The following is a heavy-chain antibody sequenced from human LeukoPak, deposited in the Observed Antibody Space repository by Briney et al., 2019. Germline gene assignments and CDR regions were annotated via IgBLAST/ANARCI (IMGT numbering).Heavy chain of an antibody. CDR3: ARARSSWYPVYDY. J-gene: IGHJ4*02. CDR2: ISSSGSTI. D-gene: IGHD6-13*01. CDR1: GFTFSSYE. V-gene: IGHV3-48*03. Sequence: GGSLRLSCAASGFTFSSYETNWVREAPGKGLERVSYISSSGSTIYYADSMKGRFTISRDNAKNSLYLQMNSLRAEDTAVYYCARARSSWYPVYDYWGQGTLVTVSS.